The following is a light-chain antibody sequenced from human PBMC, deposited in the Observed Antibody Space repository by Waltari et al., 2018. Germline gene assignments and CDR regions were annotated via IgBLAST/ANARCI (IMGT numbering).Light chain of an antibody. CDR2: GAS. CDR3: QQSYSTLPFT. V-gene: IGKV1-39*01. CDR1: QSISNH. Sequence: DIQTTQSPSSLSASVGDRVTITCRASQSISNHLNWYQQKPGEAPKLLIYGASRLQSGVPSRFSGSGSGTDFALTISSLQPEDFATYYCQQSYSTLPFTFGPGTKVDFK. J-gene: IGKJ3*01.